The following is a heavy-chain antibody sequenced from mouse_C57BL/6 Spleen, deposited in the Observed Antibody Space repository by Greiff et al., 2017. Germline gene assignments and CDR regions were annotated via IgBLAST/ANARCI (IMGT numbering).Heavy chain of an antibody. V-gene: IGHV3-6*01. CDR1: GYSITSGYY. Sequence: EVQLQQSGPGLVKPSQSLSLTCSVTGYSITSGYYWNWIRQFPGNKLEWMGYISYDGSNNYNPSLKNRISITRDTSKNQFFLKLNSVTTEDTATYYCARGGYGYPFAYWGQGTLVTVSA. CDR2: ISYDGSN. J-gene: IGHJ3*01. D-gene: IGHD2-2*01. CDR3: ARGGYGYPFAY.